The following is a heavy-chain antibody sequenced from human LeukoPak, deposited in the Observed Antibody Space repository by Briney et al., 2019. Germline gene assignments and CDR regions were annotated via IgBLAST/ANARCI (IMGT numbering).Heavy chain of an antibody. V-gene: IGHV5-51*01. Sequence: GESLKISWKCSGYSFTSYWIGWVRQMPGKGLEWMGIIYPGDSATRYGPSFQGQVTISADKSISTAYLQWSSLKASDTAMYYCARQDGPDAFDIWGQGTMVTVSS. J-gene: IGHJ3*02. D-gene: IGHD5-24*01. CDR3: ARQDGPDAFDI. CDR2: IYPGDSAT. CDR1: GYSFTSYW.